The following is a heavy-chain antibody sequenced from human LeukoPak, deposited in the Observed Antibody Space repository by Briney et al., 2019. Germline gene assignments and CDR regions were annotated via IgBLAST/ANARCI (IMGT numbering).Heavy chain of an antibody. Sequence: SQTLSLTCAISGDSVSSNTVAWNWIRQSPSRGLEWLGRTYYKSKWFNDYAVSVKSRITITPDTSKNQFSLQLSSVTAADTAVYYCARHGSEGGATHLDYWGQGTLVTVSS. J-gene: IGHJ4*02. V-gene: IGHV6-1*01. CDR3: ARHGSEGGATHLDY. CDR1: GDSVSSNTVA. D-gene: IGHD1-26*01. CDR2: TYYKSKWFN.